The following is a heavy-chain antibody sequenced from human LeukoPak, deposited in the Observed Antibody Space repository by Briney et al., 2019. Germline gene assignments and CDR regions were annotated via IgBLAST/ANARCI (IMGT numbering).Heavy chain of an antibody. CDR2: IYHSGIA. V-gene: IGHV4-38-2*01. CDR1: GYSISSGYY. J-gene: IGHJ4*02. CDR3: ARRDFEEQLSPFDY. Sequence: SETLSLTCSVSGYSISSGYYWGWVRQPPGKGLEWIGSIYHSGIAYYNPSLKSRVTISVDTSKNQFSLNLSSVTAADTAVYYCARRDFEEQLSPFDYWGQGTLVTVSS. D-gene: IGHD6-6*01.